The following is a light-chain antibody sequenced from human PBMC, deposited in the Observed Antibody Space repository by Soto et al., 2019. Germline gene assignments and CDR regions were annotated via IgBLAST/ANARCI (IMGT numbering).Light chain of an antibody. CDR3: QQYNNWPIT. V-gene: IGKV1-39*01. Sequence: DIQMTQSPSSLSASVGDRVTITCRAGQSISTYLNWYQQKPGKAPRLLIYAASNLQSGVPSRFSGSGSGTDFTLTISSLQSEDFEVYYCQQYNNWPITFGQGTRLEIK. CDR1: QSISTY. CDR2: AAS. J-gene: IGKJ5*01.